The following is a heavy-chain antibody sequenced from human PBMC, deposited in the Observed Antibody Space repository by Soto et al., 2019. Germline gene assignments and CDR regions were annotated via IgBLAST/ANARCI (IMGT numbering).Heavy chain of an antibody. CDR2: ITSKGGST. Sequence: PGGSLRLSCSVSGFTFSSHSMHWVRQAPGKGLAYVAGITSKGGSTYYADSVKGRFTISRDNSKNTLLLQISSLRREDTALYFCVKVEAGTTDYFDYWGLGTLVTVSS. CDR3: VKVEAGTTDYFDY. J-gene: IGHJ4*02. D-gene: IGHD1-7*01. CDR1: GFTFSSHS. V-gene: IGHV3-64D*08.